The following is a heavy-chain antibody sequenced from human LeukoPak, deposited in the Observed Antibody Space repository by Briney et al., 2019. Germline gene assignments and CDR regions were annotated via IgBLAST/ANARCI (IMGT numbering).Heavy chain of an antibody. V-gene: IGHV4-31*03. Sequence: PSQTLSLTCTVSGGSVNSGDYYWTWIRQPPGKGLEWIGYIYYSGSTYYNPSLKSRVTISADTSKNQFSLNLRSVTGADTAVYYCARRYDFWSGYLDDAFDIWGQGTMVTVSS. D-gene: IGHD3-3*01. CDR1: GGSVNSGDYY. CDR2: IYYSGST. J-gene: IGHJ3*02. CDR3: ARRYDFWSGYLDDAFDI.